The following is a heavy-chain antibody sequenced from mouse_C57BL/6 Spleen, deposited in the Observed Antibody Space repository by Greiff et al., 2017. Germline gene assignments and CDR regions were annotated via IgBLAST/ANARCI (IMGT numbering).Heavy chain of an antibody. D-gene: IGHD1-1*01. CDR3: ARPNKFINTVVDY. J-gene: IGHJ2*01. V-gene: IGHV1-54*01. Sequence: QVQLQQSGAELVRPGTSVKVSCKASGYAFTNYLIEWVKQRPGQGLEWIGVINPGSGGTNYNEKFKGKATLTADKSSSTAYMQLSSLTSEDSAVYFCARPNKFINTVVDYWGQGTTLTVSS. CDR2: INPGSGGT. CDR1: GYAFTNYL.